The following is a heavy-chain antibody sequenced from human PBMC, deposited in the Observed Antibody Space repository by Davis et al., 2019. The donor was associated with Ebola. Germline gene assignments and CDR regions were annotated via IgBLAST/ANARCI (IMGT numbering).Heavy chain of an antibody. CDR3: AKEGSGSYYNPFDY. J-gene: IGHJ4*02. V-gene: IGHV3-9*01. CDR2: ISWNSGSI. Sequence: SLKISCAASGFTFDDYAMHWVRQAPGKGLEWVSGISWNSGSIGYADSVKGRFTISRDNAKNSLYLQMNSLRAEDTALYYCAKEGSGSYYNPFDYWGQGTLVIVSS. D-gene: IGHD3-10*01. CDR1: GFTFDDYA.